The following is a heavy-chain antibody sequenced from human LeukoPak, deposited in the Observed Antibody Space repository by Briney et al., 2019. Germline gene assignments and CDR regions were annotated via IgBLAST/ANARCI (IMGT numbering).Heavy chain of an antibody. CDR2: IIPIFGTA. CDR3: ASRPGHDFWSGSAPNWFDP. V-gene: IGHV1-69*13. CDR1: GGTFSSYA. Sequence: ASVKVSCKASGGTFSSYAISWVRQAPGQGLEWMGGIIPIFGTANYAQKFQGRVTITADESTSTAYMELSSLRSEDTAVYYCASRPGHDFWSGSAPNWFDPWGQGTLVTVSS. J-gene: IGHJ5*02. D-gene: IGHD3-3*01.